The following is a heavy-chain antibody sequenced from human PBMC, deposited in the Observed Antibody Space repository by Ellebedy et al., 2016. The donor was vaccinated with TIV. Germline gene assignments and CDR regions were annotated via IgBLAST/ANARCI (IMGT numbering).Heavy chain of an antibody. Sequence: GESLKISXTASGFTFGDYAMSWFRQAPGKGLEWVGFIRSKAYGGTTEYAASVKGRFTISRDDSKSIAYLQMNSLKTEDTAVYYCTRESGSYYVDYWGQGTLVTVSS. J-gene: IGHJ4*02. CDR3: TRESGSYYVDY. CDR2: IRSKAYGGTT. D-gene: IGHD1-26*01. V-gene: IGHV3-49*03. CDR1: GFTFGDYA.